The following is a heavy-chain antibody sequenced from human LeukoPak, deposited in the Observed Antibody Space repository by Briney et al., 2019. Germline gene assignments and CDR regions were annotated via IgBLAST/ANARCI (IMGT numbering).Heavy chain of an antibody. Sequence: PGGSLRLSCAASGFTFSSYWMSWVRQAPGKGLEWVANIKQDGSEKYYMDSVKGRFTISRDNAKNSLFLQMNSLRAEDTAVYYCARVLSLNGYSIDRADYWGQGTLVTVSS. D-gene: IGHD5-24*01. J-gene: IGHJ4*02. CDR3: ARVLSLNGYSIDRADY. CDR1: GFTFSSYW. CDR2: IKQDGSEK. V-gene: IGHV3-7*01.